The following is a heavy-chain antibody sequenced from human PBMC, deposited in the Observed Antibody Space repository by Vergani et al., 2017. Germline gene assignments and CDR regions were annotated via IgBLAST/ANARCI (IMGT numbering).Heavy chain of an antibody. V-gene: IGHV3-30*18. CDR1: GFTFSSYG. J-gene: IGHJ3*02. Sequence: QVQLVESGGGVVQPGRSLRLSCAASGFTFSSYGMHWVRQAPGKGLEWVAVISYDGSNKYYADSVKGRFTISRDNSKNTLYLQMNSLRAEDTAVYYCAKLPLIVGAYDAFDIWGQGTMVTVSS. CDR3: AKLPLIVGAYDAFDI. CDR2: ISYDGSNK. D-gene: IGHD1-26*01.